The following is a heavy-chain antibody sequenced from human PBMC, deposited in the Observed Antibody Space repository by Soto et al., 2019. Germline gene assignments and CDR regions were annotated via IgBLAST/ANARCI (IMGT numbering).Heavy chain of an antibody. J-gene: IGHJ4*02. CDR3: ARDLAKGGGSAGFDY. Sequence: AAVKVSCKASGYTFTVYYMHWVRQAPGQGLEWMGWINPKSGGTMYPQKFQGRVTMTWDTSISTAYMALTRLRSDDTAVYYCARDLAKGGGSAGFDYWGQGTLVTVSS. V-gene: IGHV1-2*02. D-gene: IGHD1-26*01. CDR1: GYTFTVYY. CDR2: INPKSGGT.